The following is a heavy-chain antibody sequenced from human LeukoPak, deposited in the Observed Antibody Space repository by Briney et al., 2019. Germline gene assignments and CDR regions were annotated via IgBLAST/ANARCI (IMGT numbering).Heavy chain of an antibody. CDR1: GFTFSDHW. Sequence: GGSLRLPCAASGFTFSDHWMSWVRQAPGKGLEWVANIRQDGSSIFYADSVKGRFTISRDNAKNSVFLQMDNLTPDDTAVYYSARAVDLADYWGQGTLVTVSS. CDR2: IRQDGSSI. V-gene: IGHV3-7*01. CDR3: ARAVDLADY. J-gene: IGHJ4*02.